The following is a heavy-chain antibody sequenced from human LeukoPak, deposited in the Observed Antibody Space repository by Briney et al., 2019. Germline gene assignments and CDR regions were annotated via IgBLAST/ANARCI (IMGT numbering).Heavy chain of an antibody. CDR2: INHSGST. D-gene: IGHD2-2*01. Sequence: SETLSLTCAVYGGXFRGYYCSWIRQPPGKGLEWIGEINHSGSTNYNPSLKSRVTISLDTSMKKFSLKLNSVTAADTAVYYCASTERCSTTCPLDYWGRGTLVTVSS. CDR1: GGXFRGYY. J-gene: IGHJ4*02. CDR3: ASTERCSTTCPLDY. V-gene: IGHV4-34*01.